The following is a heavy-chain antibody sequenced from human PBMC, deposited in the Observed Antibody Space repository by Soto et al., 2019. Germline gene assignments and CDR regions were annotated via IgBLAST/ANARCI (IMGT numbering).Heavy chain of an antibody. CDR1: GFTFSSYE. J-gene: IGHJ3*02. Sequence: GGSLRLSCAASGFTFSSYEMNWVRQAPGKGLEWVSYISSSGSTIYYADSVKGRFTISRDNAKNSLYLQMNSLRAEDTAVYYCARDKEVVGDQNGAFDIWGQGTMVTVSS. V-gene: IGHV3-48*03. CDR2: ISSSGSTI. D-gene: IGHD3-16*01. CDR3: ARDKEVVGDQNGAFDI.